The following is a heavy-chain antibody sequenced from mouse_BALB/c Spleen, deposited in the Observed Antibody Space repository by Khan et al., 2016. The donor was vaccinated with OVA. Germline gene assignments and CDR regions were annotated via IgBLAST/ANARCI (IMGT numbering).Heavy chain of an antibody. D-gene: IGHD6-1*01. CDR3: TRIYRSDFDY. J-gene: IGHJ2*01. CDR1: GYSFTGYF. CDR2: INPHIGET. V-gene: IGHV1-20*02. Sequence: EVELVESGPELVRPGASVKISCTVSGYSFTGYFMNWVMQSHGKSLEWIGRINPHIGETFYNQRFKDKATLTVDESSSTAHMELRSLASEDSAVYYCTRIYRSDFDYWGQGTTLTVSS.